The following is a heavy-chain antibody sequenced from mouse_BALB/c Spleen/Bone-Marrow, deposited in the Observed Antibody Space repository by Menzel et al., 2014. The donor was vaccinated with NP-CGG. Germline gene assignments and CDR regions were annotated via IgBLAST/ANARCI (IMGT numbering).Heavy chain of an antibody. CDR2: INPSTGYT. CDR3: ASAYYGNYV. Sequence: QVHVKQSGAELAKPGASVKMSCKASGYTFTSYWMHWVKQRPGQGLEWIGYINPSTGYTEYNQKFKDKATLTADKSSSTAYMQLSSLTSEDSAVYYCASAYYGNYVWGAGITVTVSS. V-gene: IGHV1-7*01. J-gene: IGHJ1*01. D-gene: IGHD2-10*01. CDR1: GYTFTSYW.